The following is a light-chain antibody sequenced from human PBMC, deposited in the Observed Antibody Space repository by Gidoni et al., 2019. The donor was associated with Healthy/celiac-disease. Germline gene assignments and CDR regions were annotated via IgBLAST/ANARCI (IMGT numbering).Light chain of an antibody. J-gene: IGKJ2*01. Sequence: EIVLPQSPATLSLSPGERATLSCRASQSVSSYLAWYQQKPGQAPRLSIYDASNRATGIPARVSGSGSGTDFTLTISSREPEEFAVYYCQQRSNWPYTFGQXTKLEIK. CDR2: DAS. CDR1: QSVSSY. CDR3: QQRSNWPYT. V-gene: IGKV3-11*01.